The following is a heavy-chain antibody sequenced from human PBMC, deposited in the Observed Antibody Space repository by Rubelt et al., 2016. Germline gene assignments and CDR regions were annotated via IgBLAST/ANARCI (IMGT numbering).Heavy chain of an antibody. Sequence: GSTNYNPSLKSRVTISVDTSKNQFSLKLSSVTAADTAVYYCARGSYYGSGSYNDYWGQGTLVTVSS. V-gene: IGHV4-34*01. J-gene: IGHJ4*02. CDR2: GST. D-gene: IGHD3-10*01. CDR3: ARGSYYGSGSYNDY.